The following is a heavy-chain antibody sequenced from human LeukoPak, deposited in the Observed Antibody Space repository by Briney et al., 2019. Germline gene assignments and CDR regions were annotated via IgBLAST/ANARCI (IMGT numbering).Heavy chain of an antibody. J-gene: IGHJ6*03. V-gene: IGHV4-59*12. CDR1: GFTFSIYW. CDR3: ARDFSSSSTVYYYYYMDV. Sequence: GSLRLSCAASGFTFSIYWMHWVRQPPGKGLEWIGTISYSGTTYYSPSLKSRVTISLDTSKNQFSLKLSSVTAADTAIYYCARDFSSSSTVYYYYYMDVWGKGTTVTVSS. CDR2: ISYSGTT. D-gene: IGHD6-6*01.